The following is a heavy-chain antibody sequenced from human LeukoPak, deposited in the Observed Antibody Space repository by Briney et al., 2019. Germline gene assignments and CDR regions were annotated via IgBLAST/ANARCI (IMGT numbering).Heavy chain of an antibody. D-gene: IGHD6-13*01. J-gene: IGHJ4*02. V-gene: IGHV4-38-2*02. Sequence: SETLSLTCTVSGYSISSGYYWGWIRQPPGKGLEWIGSIYHSGSTYYNPSLKSRVTISVDTSKNQFSLKLSSVTAADTAVYYCARYSSSWYNLFDYWGQGTLVTVSS. CDR2: IYHSGST. CDR1: GYSISSGYY. CDR3: ARYSSSWYNLFDY.